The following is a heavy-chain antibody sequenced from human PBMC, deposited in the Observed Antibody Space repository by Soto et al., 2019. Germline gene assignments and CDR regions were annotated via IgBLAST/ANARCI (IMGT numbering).Heavy chain of an antibody. CDR3: AREMVRGVGSDY. V-gene: IGHV1-69*04. D-gene: IGHD3-10*01. Sequence: ASVKVSCKASGGTFSSYTISCVRQAPGQGLEWMGRIIPILGIANYAQKLQGRVTMTTDTSTSTAYMELRSLRSDDTAVFYCAREMVRGVGSDYWGQGTLVTAPQ. J-gene: IGHJ4*02. CDR2: IIPILGIA. CDR1: GGTFSSYT.